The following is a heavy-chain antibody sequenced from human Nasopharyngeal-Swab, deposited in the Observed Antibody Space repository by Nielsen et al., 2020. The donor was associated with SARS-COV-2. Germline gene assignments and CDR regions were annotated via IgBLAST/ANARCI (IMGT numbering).Heavy chain of an antibody. CDR3: ARHFASRNDGDYDY. CDR2: IYSTEIT. Sequence: SETLSLTCTVSGGSIVSHYWNWIRLSPGKGLEWIGYIYSTEITKYNPSLKSRVTMSVDTSNNQFSLKLTSVTAADTAVYYCARHFASRNDGDYDYWGQGTLVTVSS. D-gene: IGHD4-17*01. V-gene: IGHV4-59*08. CDR1: GGSIVSHY. J-gene: IGHJ4*02.